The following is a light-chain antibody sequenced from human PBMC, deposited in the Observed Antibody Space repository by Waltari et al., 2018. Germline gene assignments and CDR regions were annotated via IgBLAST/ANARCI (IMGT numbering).Light chain of an antibody. CDR2: GTS. CDR3: STWDASLSAVI. Sequence: QSALTQEASVSGTIGQKVTLSCTGNINNVGSYAVGWYQQMSHGAHKTVMFGTSLPSGILDRFSGSKSGTRASLTVSGRQPEDEADYYCSTWDASLSAVIFGGGTKLTVL. CDR1: INNVGSYA. V-gene: IGLV1-44*01. J-gene: IGLJ2*01.